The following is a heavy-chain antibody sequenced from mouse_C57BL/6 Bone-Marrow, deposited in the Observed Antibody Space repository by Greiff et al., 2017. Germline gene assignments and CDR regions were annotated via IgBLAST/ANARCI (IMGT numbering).Heavy chain of an antibody. CDR1: GYAFTNYL. D-gene: IGHD1-1*01. J-gene: IGHJ4*01. Sequence: VQLQQSGAELVRPGTSVKVSCKASGYAFTNYLIEWVKQRPGQGLEWIGVINPGSGGTNYNEKFKGKATLTADKSSSTAYMQLSSLTSEDSAVYFCARDGSKAMDYWGQGTSVTVSS. CDR3: ARDGSKAMDY. V-gene: IGHV1-54*01. CDR2: INPGSGGT.